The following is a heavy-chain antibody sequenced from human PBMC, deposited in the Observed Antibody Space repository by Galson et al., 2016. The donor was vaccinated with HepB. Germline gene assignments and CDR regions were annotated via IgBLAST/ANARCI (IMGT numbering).Heavy chain of an antibody. CDR1: GSSFTNYW. CDR2: IDPSDSYI. V-gene: IGHV5-10-1*01. CDR3: ARHGDYGDYYDWYFDL. J-gene: IGHJ2*01. D-gene: IGHD4-17*01. Sequence: QSGAEVKKPGESLRISCKGSGSSFTNYWISWVRQMPGKGLEWMGRIDPSDSYINYSPSFQGHVTISADKSISTAYLQWSSLKASDTAMYYCARHGDYGDYYDWYFDLWGRGTLVTVSS.